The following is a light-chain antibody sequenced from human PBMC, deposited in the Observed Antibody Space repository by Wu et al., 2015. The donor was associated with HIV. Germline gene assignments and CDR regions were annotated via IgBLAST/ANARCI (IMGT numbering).Light chain of an antibody. CDR2: GSS. V-gene: IGKV3-15*01. CDR3: QQYNNWPQT. CDR1: ESVSSN. J-gene: IGKJ2*01. Sequence: EIVMTQSPATLSVSPGERVTLSCRASESVSSNLAWYQQKPGQAPRLLIYGSSTRATGIPARFSGSGSGTEFTLIISSMQSEDFAVYSCQQYNNWPQTFGQGTKLEIK.